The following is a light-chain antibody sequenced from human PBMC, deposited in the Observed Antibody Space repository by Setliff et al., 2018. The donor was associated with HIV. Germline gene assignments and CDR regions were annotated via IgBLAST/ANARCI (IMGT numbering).Light chain of an antibody. V-gene: IGLV2-14*01. Sequence: QSVLTQPASVSGSPGQSITISCTGTSSDVGGYDYVSWYQHHPGEVPKLIISEVTYRPSGVSTRFSGSKSGSTASLTISGLQAEDEADHYCASYTSSSTLYVFGSGTKVTVL. J-gene: IGLJ1*01. CDR3: ASYTSSSTLYV. CDR2: EVT. CDR1: SSDVGGYDY.